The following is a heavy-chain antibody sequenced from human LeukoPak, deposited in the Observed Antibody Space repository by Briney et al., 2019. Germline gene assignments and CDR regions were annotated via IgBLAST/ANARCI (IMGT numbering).Heavy chain of an antibody. V-gene: IGHV4-59*10. CDR1: GGSFSGYY. CDR2: ISSSGST. D-gene: IGHD3-22*01. Sequence: SETLSLTCAAYGGSFSGYYWSWIRQPAGKGLEWIGRISSSGSTNYNPSLKSRVTISVDTSKNQFSLKLSSVTAADTAVYFCARGPYSYGSSGAFDIWGQGTMVTVSS. CDR3: ARGPYSYGSSGAFDI. J-gene: IGHJ3*02.